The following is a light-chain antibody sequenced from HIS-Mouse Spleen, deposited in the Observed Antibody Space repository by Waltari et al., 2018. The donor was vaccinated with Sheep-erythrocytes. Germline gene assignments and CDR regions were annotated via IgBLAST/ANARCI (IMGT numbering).Light chain of an antibody. J-gene: IGLJ2*01. Sequence: SSELTQPPSVSVSPGQTASLTCSGDKLGDKYACWYQQKPGQSPVLVIYQDTKRLSGIPERFSGSNSGNTATLTISGTQAMDEADYYCQAWDSSIVVFGGGTKLTVL. V-gene: IGLV3-1*01. CDR1: KLGDKY. CDR2: QDT. CDR3: QAWDSSIVV.